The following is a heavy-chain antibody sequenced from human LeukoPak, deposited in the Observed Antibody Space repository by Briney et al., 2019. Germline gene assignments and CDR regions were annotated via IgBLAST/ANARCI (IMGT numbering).Heavy chain of an antibody. CDR3: ARALAYCGGDCYSRWFDP. V-gene: IGHV4-34*01. J-gene: IGHJ5*02. D-gene: IGHD2-21*02. CDR2: INHSGST. Sequence: SETLSLTCAVYGGSFSGYYWSWIRQPPGKGLEWIGEINHSGSTNYNPSLKSRVTISVDTSKNQFSLKLSSVTAADTAVYYCARALAYCGGDCYSRWFDPWGQGTLVTVSS. CDR1: GGSFSGYY.